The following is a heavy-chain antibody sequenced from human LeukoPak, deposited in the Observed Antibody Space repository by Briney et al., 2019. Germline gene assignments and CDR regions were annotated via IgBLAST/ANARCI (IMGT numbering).Heavy chain of an antibody. CDR3: AREDSSSWYLDYYYYYMDV. J-gene: IGHJ6*03. V-gene: IGHV4-61*02. D-gene: IGHD6-13*01. CDR2: IYTSGST. Sequence: SQTLSLTCTVSGGSISSGSYYRSWIRQPAGKGLEWIGRIYTSGSTNYNPSLKSRVTISVDTSKNQFSLKLSSVTAADTAVYYCAREDSSSWYLDYYYYYMDVWGKGTTVTVSS. CDR1: GGSISSGSYY.